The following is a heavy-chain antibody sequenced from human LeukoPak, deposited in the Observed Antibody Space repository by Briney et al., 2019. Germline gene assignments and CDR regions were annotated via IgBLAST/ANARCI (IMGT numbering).Heavy chain of an antibody. D-gene: IGHD3-22*01. CDR1: GGSISSYY. CDR3: ARGNSDSSGYYPTKNWFDP. Sequence: SETLSLTCTVSGGSISSYYWSWIRQPPGKGLEWIGYIYYSGSTNYDPSLKSRVTISVDTSKNQFSLKLSSVTAADTAVYYCARGNSDSSGYYPTKNWFDPWGQGTLVTVSS. J-gene: IGHJ5*02. CDR2: IYYSGST. V-gene: IGHV4-59*01.